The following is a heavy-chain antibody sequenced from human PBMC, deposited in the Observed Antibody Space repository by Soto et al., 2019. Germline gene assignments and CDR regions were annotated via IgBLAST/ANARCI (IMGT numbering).Heavy chain of an antibody. J-gene: IGHJ5*02. V-gene: IGHV3-21*01. CDR3: TRDASRDSSARGWFDP. CDR1: GLTFNRYW. Sequence: PGGSLRLSCAASGLTFNRYWMHWVRHAPGKGLVWVSTISSNSAYIYYTDALRGRFTISRDNAKNSLHLQMNSLRAEDTAVYYCTRDASRDSSARGWFDPWGPGTLVTVSS. D-gene: IGHD6-13*01. CDR2: ISSNSAYI.